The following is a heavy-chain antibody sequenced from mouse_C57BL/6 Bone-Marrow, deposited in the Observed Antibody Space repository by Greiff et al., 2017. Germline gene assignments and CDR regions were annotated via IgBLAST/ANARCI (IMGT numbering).Heavy chain of an antibody. D-gene: IGHD2-1*01. Sequence: VKLEESGPGLVQPSQSLSITCTVSGFSLTSYGVHWVRQSPGTGLEWLGVIWRGGSTDYNAAFMSRLSITKDNSKSQVFFKMNSLQADDTAIYYCAKEGGYGNTEGAMDYWGQGTSVTVSS. CDR1: GFSLTSYG. V-gene: IGHV2-5*01. J-gene: IGHJ4*01. CDR3: AKEGGYGNTEGAMDY. CDR2: IWRGGST.